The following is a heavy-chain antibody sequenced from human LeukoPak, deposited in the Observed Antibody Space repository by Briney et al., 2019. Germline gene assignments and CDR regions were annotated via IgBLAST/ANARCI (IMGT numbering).Heavy chain of an antibody. CDR3: AKEAGYSGYDYPEY. Sequence: WGSLRLSCAASGFTFSSYAMSWVRQAPGKGLEWVSGISGSAYSTYYEDSVQGRFTISRANSKNTLYLQMNSRRAEYTAVYYCAKEAGYSGYDYPEYWGQGTLVTVSS. CDR2: ISGSAYST. D-gene: IGHD5-12*01. CDR1: GFTFSSYA. V-gene: IGHV3-23*01. J-gene: IGHJ4*02.